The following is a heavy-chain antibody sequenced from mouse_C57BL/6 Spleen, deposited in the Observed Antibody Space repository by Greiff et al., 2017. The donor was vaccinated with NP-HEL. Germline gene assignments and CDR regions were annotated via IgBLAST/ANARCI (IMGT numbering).Heavy chain of an antibody. CDR1: GYAFSSSW. CDR3: ARSLYDYDEFAY. J-gene: IGHJ3*01. V-gene: IGHV1-82*01. D-gene: IGHD2-4*01. CDR2: IYPGDGDT. Sequence: VQRVESGPELVKPGASVKISCKASGYAFSSSWMNWVKQRPGKGLEWIGRIYPGDGDTNYNGKFKGKATLTADKSSSTAYMQLSSLTSEDSAVYFCARSLYDYDEFAYWGQGTLVTVSA.